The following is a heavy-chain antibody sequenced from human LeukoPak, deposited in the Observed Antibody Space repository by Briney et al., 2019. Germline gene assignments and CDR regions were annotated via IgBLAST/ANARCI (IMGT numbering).Heavy chain of an antibody. V-gene: IGHV1-8*03. CDR3: ARVPDTMIVVGDAFDI. D-gene: IGHD3-22*01. CDR1: GYTFTSYD. CDR2: MNPNSGNT. Sequence: ASVKVSCTASGYTFTSYDINWVRQATGQGLEWMGWMNPNSGNTGYAQKFQGRVTITRNTSISTAYMELSSLRSEDTAVYYCARVPDTMIVVGDAFDIWGQGTMVTVSS. J-gene: IGHJ3*02.